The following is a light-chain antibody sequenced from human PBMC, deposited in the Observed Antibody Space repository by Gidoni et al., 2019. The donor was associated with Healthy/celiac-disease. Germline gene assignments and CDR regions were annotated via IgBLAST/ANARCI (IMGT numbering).Light chain of an antibody. CDR1: QSVSSSY. J-gene: IGKJ2*04. CDR3: QQYGSSGS. Sequence: EIVLTQTPGTLSLSQGESATLSCRARQSVSSSYLAWYQQKPGQAPRLLIYGASSRATGIPDRFSGSGSGTDFTLTISRLEPEAFAVYYCQQYGSSGSFXQXTKLEIK. V-gene: IGKV3-20*01. CDR2: GAS.